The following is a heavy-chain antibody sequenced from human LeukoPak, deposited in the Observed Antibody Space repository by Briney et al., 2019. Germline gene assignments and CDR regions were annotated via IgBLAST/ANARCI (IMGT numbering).Heavy chain of an antibody. Sequence: GGSLRLSCAASGFTFSSYAMSWVRQAPGKGLEWVSAISGSGGSTYYADSVKGRFTISRGNSKNTLYLQMNSLRAEDTAVYYCAKAPGYSGYAPRGYWGQGTLVTVSS. V-gene: IGHV3-23*01. D-gene: IGHD5-12*01. CDR3: AKAPGYSGYAPRGY. CDR1: GFTFSSYA. CDR2: ISGSGGST. J-gene: IGHJ4*02.